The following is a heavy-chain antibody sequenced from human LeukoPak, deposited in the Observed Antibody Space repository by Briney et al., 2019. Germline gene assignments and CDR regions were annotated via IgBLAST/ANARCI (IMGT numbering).Heavy chain of an antibody. CDR2: IRSKANSYAT. Sequence: GGSLRLSCAASGFTFSDSGMHWVRQASGKGLEWVGRIRSKANSYATAYAASVKGRFTISRDDSKNTAYLQMNSLKTEDTAVYYCTRYGDYPFDYWGQGTLVTVSS. V-gene: IGHV3-73*01. CDR1: GFTFSDSG. CDR3: TRYGDYPFDY. J-gene: IGHJ4*02. D-gene: IGHD2-21*01.